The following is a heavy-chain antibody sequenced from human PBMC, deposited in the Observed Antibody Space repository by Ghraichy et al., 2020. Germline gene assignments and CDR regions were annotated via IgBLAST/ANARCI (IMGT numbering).Heavy chain of an antibody. CDR3: ASPRDRYGVGNYYYYGMDV. Sequence: SVKVSCKASGGTFSSYAISWVRQAPGQGLEWMGGIIPIFGTANYAQKFQGRVTITADKSTSTAYMELSSLRSEDTAVYYCASPRDRYGVGNYYYYGMDVWGQGTTVTVSS. D-gene: IGHD4-17*01. CDR1: GGTFSSYA. J-gene: IGHJ6*02. CDR2: IIPIFGTA. V-gene: IGHV1-69*06.